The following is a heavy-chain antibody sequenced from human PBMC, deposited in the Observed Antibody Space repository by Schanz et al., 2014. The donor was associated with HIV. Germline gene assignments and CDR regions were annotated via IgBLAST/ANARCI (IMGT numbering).Heavy chain of an antibody. CDR3: ARGEMVRGVVKQHVFQI. V-gene: IGHV3-30*03. D-gene: IGHD3-10*01. CDR2: ISYDGSNK. CDR1: GLTFSSSI. J-gene: IGHJ3*02. Sequence: QVQLVESGGGVVQPGRSLRLSCTASGLTFSSSIMHWVRQAPGKGLEWVAVISYDGSNKYYADSVKGRFTISRDSSKNTVYLEMNSLRAEDTAVYYCARGEMVRGVVKQHVFQIWGQGTMVTVSS.